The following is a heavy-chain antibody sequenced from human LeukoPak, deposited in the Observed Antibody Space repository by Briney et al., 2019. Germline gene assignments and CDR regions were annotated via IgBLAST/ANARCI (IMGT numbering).Heavy chain of an antibody. V-gene: IGHV3-48*04. CDR3: ASGTGPSFVSSSGCSIY. Sequence: PGGSLRLSCAASGFTFSSYSMNWVRQAPGKGLEWVSYISSSSSTIYYADSVKGRFTISRDNAKNSLYLQMNSLRAEDTAVYYCASGTGPSFVSSSGCSIYWGQGTLVTVSS. D-gene: IGHD6-19*01. CDR1: GFTFSSYS. J-gene: IGHJ4*02. CDR2: ISSSSSTI.